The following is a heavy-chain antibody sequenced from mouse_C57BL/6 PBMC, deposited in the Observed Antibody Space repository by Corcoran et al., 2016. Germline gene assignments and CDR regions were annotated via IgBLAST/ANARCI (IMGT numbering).Heavy chain of an antibody. CDR3: ARRERYYGVFDY. V-gene: IGHV1-26*01. D-gene: IGHD1-2*01. CDR2: INPNNGGT. CDR1: GYTFTDYY. J-gene: IGHJ2*01. Sequence: EVQLQQSGPELVKPGASVKISCKASGYTFTDYYMNWVKQSHGKSLEWIGDINPNNGGTSYNQKFKGKATLTVDKSSSTAYMELRSLTSEDSAVYYCARRERYYGVFDYWGQGTTLTVSS.